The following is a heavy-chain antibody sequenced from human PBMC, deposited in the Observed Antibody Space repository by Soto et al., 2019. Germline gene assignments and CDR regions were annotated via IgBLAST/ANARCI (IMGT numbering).Heavy chain of an antibody. V-gene: IGHV1-18*01. J-gene: IGHJ5*02. Sequence: QVHLVQSGVEVKTPGASVKVSCQASGYTFFTYDISWVRQAPGQGLEWMGWISTYSGDTKYAQKFQGRVTMTTDTSTTTAYLEPRSLRSDDTAVYYCARHHGHTTSENRFAPWGQRTLVTVSS. D-gene: IGHD1-1*01. CDR1: GYTFFTYD. CDR2: ISTYSGDT. CDR3: ARHHGHTTSENRFAP.